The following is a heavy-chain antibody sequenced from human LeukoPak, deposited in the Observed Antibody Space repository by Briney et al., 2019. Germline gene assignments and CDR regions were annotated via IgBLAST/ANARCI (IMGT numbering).Heavy chain of an antibody. CDR1: GGSFSGYY. J-gene: IGHJ4*02. D-gene: IGHD1-26*01. Sequence: SETLSLTCAVYGGSFSGYYWSWIRQSPGKGLEWIGEINHSGSTNDNPSLKSRVTISVDTSKNQFSLKLSSVTAADTAVYYCAKSGGYGLIDYWGQGALVTVSS. CDR3: AKSGGYGLIDY. V-gene: IGHV4-34*01. CDR2: INHSGST.